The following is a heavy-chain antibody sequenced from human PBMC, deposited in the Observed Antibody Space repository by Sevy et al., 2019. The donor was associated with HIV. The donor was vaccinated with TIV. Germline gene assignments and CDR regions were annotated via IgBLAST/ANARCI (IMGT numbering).Heavy chain of an antibody. V-gene: IGHV3-33*01. Sequence: GGSLRLSCAATGFTFSNYAMHWVCQAPGKGMELVAIIWSDGAYQYHGDSVKGRFTISRDNSKNTLYLQMNNVRVEDTAVYYCARGGYYYDNAAYYALDSWGQGTLVTVSS. CDR2: IWSDGAYQ. CDR3: ARGGYYYDNAAYYALDS. D-gene: IGHD3-22*01. J-gene: IGHJ4*02. CDR1: GFTFSNYA.